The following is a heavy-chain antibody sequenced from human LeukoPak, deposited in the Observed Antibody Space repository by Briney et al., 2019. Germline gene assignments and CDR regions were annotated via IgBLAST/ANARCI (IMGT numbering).Heavy chain of an antibody. J-gene: IGHJ6*03. CDR3: ARVVDTMIVVEGYYYIDV. V-gene: IGHV1-18*01. CDR2: ISAYNGNT. D-gene: IGHD3-22*01. CDR1: GYTFTSYG. Sequence: ASVTVSCKASGYTFTSYGISWVRQAPGQGLEWMGWISAYNGNTNYAQTLQGRVTITTDTSTSTAYMQLRSLRSDDTAVYYCARVVDTMIVVEGYYYIDVWGKGTTVTISS.